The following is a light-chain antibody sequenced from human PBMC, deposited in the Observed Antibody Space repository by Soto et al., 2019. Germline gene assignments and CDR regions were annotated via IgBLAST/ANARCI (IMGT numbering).Light chain of an antibody. CDR2: AAS. J-gene: IGKJ1*01. CDR1: QSISSY. V-gene: IGKV1-39*01. Sequence: TQSPATQSVSPGERVTITCRASQSISSYLNWYQQKPGKAPKLLIYAASSLQSGVPSRFSGSGSGTDFTLTISSLQPEDFATYYCQQSYSTPQTFGQGTKVDIK. CDR3: QQSYSTPQT.